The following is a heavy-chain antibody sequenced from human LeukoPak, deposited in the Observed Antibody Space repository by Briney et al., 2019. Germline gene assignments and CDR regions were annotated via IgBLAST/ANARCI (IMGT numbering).Heavy chain of an antibody. CDR2: IRPNSGGT. CDR1: GYTFGAYY. Sequence: ASVKVSCKASGYTFGAYYMYWVRQAPGQGLEWMGWIRPNSGGTNYTQKFQGRVTMTRDTSISTAYMELSRLRSDDTAVYYCARVRRCSGGSCYRLGAFDIWGQGTMVTVSS. V-gene: IGHV1-2*02. J-gene: IGHJ3*02. CDR3: ARVRRCSGGSCYRLGAFDI. D-gene: IGHD2-15*01.